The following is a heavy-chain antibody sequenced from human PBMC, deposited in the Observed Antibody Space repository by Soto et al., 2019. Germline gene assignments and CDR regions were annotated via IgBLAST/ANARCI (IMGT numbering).Heavy chain of an antibody. J-gene: IGHJ4*02. V-gene: IGHV1-46*01. CDR2: INPSGGST. CDR1: GYTFTSYY. D-gene: IGHD1-26*01. CDR3: ARDTSLSGSPLYYFDY. Sequence: ASVKVSCKASGYTFTSYYMHCVRQAPGQGLEWMGIINPSGGSTSYAQKFQGRVTMTRDTSTSTVYMELSSLRSEDTAVYYCARDTSLSGSPLYYFDYWGQGTLVTVSS.